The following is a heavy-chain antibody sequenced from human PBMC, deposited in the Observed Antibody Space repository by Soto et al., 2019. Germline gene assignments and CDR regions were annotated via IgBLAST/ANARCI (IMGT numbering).Heavy chain of an antibody. Sequence: SETLSLTCTVSGGSISSSSYYWGWIRQPPGKGLEWIGSIYYSGSTYYNPSLKSRVTISVDTSKNQFSLKLSSVTAADTAVYYCARHRSNYYYYMDVWGKGTTVTVSS. V-gene: IGHV4-39*01. CDR2: IYYSGST. J-gene: IGHJ6*03. CDR1: GGSISSSSYY. CDR3: ARHRSNYYYYMDV.